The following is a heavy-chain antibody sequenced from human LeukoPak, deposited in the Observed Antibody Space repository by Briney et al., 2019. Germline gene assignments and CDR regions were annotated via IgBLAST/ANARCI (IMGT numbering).Heavy chain of an antibody. V-gene: IGHV1-18*01. CDR1: GYTFTNYG. D-gene: IGHD6-13*01. CDR2: ISAYNGNT. Sequence: ASVKVSCKASGYTFTNYGISWVRQAPGQGLEWMGWISAYNGNTDYAQNLQGRVTMTTDTLTSTAYMELRSLRSDDTAVYYSARDQSLVAYSSTWFDYWGQGTPVTVSS. J-gene: IGHJ4*02. CDR3: ARDQSLVAYSSTWFDY.